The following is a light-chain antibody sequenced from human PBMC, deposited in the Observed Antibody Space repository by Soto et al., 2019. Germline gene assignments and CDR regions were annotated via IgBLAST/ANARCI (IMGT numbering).Light chain of an antibody. Sequence: QSVLTQPASVSGPPGQSITISCSGTSSDIGSYDHVAWYQQFPGKSPKLIIYAVSDRPPGVSDRFSGSKSGISASLTISGLQTEDEADYYCISYTDRQSYLFGTGTKVTVL. J-gene: IGLJ1*01. CDR2: AVS. CDR3: ISYTDRQSYL. V-gene: IGLV2-14*03. CDR1: SSDIGSYDH.